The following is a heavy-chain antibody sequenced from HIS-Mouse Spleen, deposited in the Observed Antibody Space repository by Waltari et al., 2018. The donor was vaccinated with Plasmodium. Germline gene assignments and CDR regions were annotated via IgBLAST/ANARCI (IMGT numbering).Heavy chain of an antibody. Sequence: EVQLVESGGGLVKPGGSLRLSCAASGFNFRSYSMTWVRQAPGKGLEWVSSISSSSSYIYYADSVKGRFTISRDNAKNSLYLQMNSLRAEDTAVYYCAREDILTAYYNDYWYFDLWGRGTLVTVSS. D-gene: IGHD3-9*01. CDR3: AREDILTAYYNDYWYFDL. CDR2: ISSSSSYI. V-gene: IGHV3-21*01. J-gene: IGHJ2*01. CDR1: GFNFRSYS.